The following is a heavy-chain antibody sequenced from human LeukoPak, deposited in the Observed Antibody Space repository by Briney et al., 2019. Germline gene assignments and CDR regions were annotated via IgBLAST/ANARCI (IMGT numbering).Heavy chain of an antibody. CDR3: AGGNYGMDV. D-gene: IGHD1-26*01. V-gene: IGHV3-23*01. CDR1: GFTFSSYA. Sequence: GGSLRLSCAASGFTFSSYAMNWVRQAPGKGLEWVSAISGSGGNTYYADSVKGRFTISRDNSKNTLCLQMNSLRVEDTAVYYCAGGNYGMDVWGQGTTVTVSS. J-gene: IGHJ6*02. CDR2: ISGSGGNT.